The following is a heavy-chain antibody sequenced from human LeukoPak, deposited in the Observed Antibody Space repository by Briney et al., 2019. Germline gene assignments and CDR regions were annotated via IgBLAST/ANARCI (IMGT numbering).Heavy chain of an antibody. D-gene: IGHD2-15*01. J-gene: IGHJ6*03. CDR2: IIHIFGTA. CDR1: GGTFSSYA. V-gene: IGHV1-69*13. CDR3: ASAGYCSGGSCYYYYMDV. Sequence: GASVKVSCRASGGTFSSYAISWVRQAPGQGLEWMGGIIHIFGTANYAQKFQGRVTITADESTSTAYMELSSLRSEDTAVYYCASAGYCSGGSCYYYYMDVWGKGTTVTVSS.